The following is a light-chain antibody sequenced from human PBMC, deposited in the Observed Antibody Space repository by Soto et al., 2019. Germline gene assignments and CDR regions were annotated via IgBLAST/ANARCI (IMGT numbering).Light chain of an antibody. J-gene: IGLJ1*01. CDR3: AAWDDSLNGYYV. Sequence: VLTQPPSASGTPGQRVSISCSGNSSNIGSNTVNWYQQLPGTAPKLVIYSNNQRPSGVPDRFSGSKSGTSASLAISGLQSEDEADYYCAAWDDSLNGYYVFGTGTKVTVL. V-gene: IGLV1-44*01. CDR2: SNN. CDR1: SSNIGSNT.